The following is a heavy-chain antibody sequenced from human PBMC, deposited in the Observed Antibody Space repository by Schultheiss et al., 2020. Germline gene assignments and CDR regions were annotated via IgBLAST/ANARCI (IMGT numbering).Heavy chain of an antibody. CDR1: GFTFSNYG. CDR3: ARGSVVGFYRDFDY. CDR2: ISYDGSNK. D-gene: IGHD2-21*01. V-gene: IGHV3-30*03. Sequence: GGSLRLSCVASGFTFSNYGMHWARQAPGKGLEWVALISYDGSNKYYADSVKGRFTISRDTSKSTLYLQMNSLRPEDTAVYYCARGSVVGFYRDFDYWGQGTLVTVSS. J-gene: IGHJ4*02.